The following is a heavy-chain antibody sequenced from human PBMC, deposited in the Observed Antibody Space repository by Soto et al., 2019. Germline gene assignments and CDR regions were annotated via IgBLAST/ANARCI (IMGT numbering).Heavy chain of an antibody. Sequence: GGSLRLSCAASGFTFSSYAMSWVRQAPGKGLEWVSAISGSGGSTYYADSVKGRFTISRDNSKNTLYLQMDSLRAEDTAVYYCAKFSGDSLINDAMDVWGQGTTVTVSS. J-gene: IGHJ6*02. V-gene: IGHV3-23*01. CDR1: GFTFSSYA. CDR3: AKFSGDSLINDAMDV. CDR2: ISGSGGST. D-gene: IGHD4-17*01.